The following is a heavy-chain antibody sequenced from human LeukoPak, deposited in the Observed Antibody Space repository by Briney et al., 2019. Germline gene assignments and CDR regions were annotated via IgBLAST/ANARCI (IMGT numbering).Heavy chain of an antibody. CDR1: GFTFSDYY. CDR2: ISSSGGTI. Sequence: GGSLRLSCAASGFTFSDYYMSWIRQAPGKGLEWVSYISSSGGTIYYADSVEGRFTISRDNAKNSLYLQMNSLRAEDTAVYYCAKDKVAGPTFDYWGQGTLVTVSS. D-gene: IGHD6-19*01. CDR3: AKDKVAGPTFDY. J-gene: IGHJ4*02. V-gene: IGHV3-11*01.